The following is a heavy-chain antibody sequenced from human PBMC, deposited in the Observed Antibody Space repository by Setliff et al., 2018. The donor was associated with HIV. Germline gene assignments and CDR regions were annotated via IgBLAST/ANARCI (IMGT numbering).Heavy chain of an antibody. J-gene: IGHJ3*02. V-gene: IGHV4-39*02. CDR3: ARDRTGGTFDI. Sequence: SETLSLTCTVSGGSINSTSYYWGWIRQPPGNVLEWIGSIYHTGSTYYKPSLKSRVTISVDTSKNQFSLRLSSVAAGDTAVFYCARDRTGGTFDICGQGTMVTVSS. CDR2: IYHTGST. D-gene: IGHD3-16*01. CDR1: GGSINSTSYY.